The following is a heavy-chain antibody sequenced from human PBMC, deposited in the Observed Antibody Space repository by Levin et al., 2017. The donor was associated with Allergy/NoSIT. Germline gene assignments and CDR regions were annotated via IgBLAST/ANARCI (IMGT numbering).Heavy chain of an antibody. CDR3: AHRLLLFGSGSGTYDS. D-gene: IGHD3-10*01. Sequence: SLTTSGVGVGWIRQPPGKALEWLAVIYWDDDKRYSPSLKSRLTITQDTSKNQVVLTMTNMDPVDTATYYWAHRLLLFGSGSGTYDSWGQGTLVTVSS. V-gene: IGHV2-5*02. J-gene: IGHJ4*02. CDR1: SLTTSGVG. CDR2: IYWDDDK.